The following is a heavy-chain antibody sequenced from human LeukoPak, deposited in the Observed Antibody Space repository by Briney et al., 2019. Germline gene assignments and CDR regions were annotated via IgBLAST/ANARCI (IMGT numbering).Heavy chain of an antibody. CDR1: GGSISSYY. CDR3: ARDIVYGDYRDVFDI. D-gene: IGHD4-17*01. V-gene: IGHV4-59*01. Sequence: SETLSLTCTVSGGSISSYYWSWIRQPPGKGLEWIGYIYYSGSTNYNPSLKSRVTISVDTSKNQFSLKLSSVTAADTAVYYCARDIVYGDYRDVFDIWGQGTMVTVSS. J-gene: IGHJ3*02. CDR2: IYYSGST.